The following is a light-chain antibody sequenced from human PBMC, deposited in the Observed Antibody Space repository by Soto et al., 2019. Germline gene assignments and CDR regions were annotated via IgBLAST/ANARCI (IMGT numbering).Light chain of an antibody. CDR3: QQYDTWPLT. J-gene: IGKJ4*01. CDR2: DIS. CDR1: QYVSTN. V-gene: IGKV3D-15*01. Sequence: ETVMTQFPATLSVSPGERATLSCRASQYVSTNLAWYQQQPGQPPRLLIYDISNRATGIPARFSGSGSETEFALTITSLPSEDFAVYYCQQYDTWPLTCGGGTKVEIK.